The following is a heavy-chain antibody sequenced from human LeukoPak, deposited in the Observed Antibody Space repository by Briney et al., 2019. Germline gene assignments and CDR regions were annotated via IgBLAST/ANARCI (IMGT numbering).Heavy chain of an antibody. D-gene: IGHD1-7*01. CDR2: IYYSGST. V-gene: IGHV4-59*08. CDR3: ARVNWNYYFDY. Sequence: PSETLSLTCTVSGGSISSYYWSWIRQPPGKGLEWIGYIYYSGSTNYNPSLKSRVTISVDTSKNQVSLRLSSVTAADTAVYYCARVNWNYYFDYWGQGTLVTVSS. J-gene: IGHJ4*02. CDR1: GGSISSYY.